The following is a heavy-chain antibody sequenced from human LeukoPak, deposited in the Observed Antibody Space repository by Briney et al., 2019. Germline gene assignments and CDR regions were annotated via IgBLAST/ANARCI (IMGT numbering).Heavy chain of an antibody. D-gene: IGHD3-22*01. Sequence: GGSLRLSCAASGFTVSSNYMSWVRQAPGKGLEWVSVIYSGGSTYYADSAKGRFTISRDNSKNTLYLQMNSLRAEDTAVYYCARSHSYYYDSSGYIGNFDYWGQGTLVTVSS. CDR3: ARSHSYYYDSSGYIGNFDY. CDR1: GFTVSSNY. CDR2: IYSGGST. V-gene: IGHV3-66*01. J-gene: IGHJ4*02.